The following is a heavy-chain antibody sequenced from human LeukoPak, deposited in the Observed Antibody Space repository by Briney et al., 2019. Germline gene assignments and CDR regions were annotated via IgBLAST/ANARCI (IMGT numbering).Heavy chain of an antibody. CDR1: GFTFSSYW. CDR3: ARSPRYNWNDVSAFDI. Sequence: GGSLRLSCAASGFTFSSYWMSWVRQAPGKGLEWVANIKQDGSEKYYVDSVKGRFTISRDNAKNSLYLQMNSLRGEDTAVYYCARSPRYNWNDVSAFDIWGQGTMVTVSS. V-gene: IGHV3-7*01. CDR2: IKQDGSEK. J-gene: IGHJ3*02. D-gene: IGHD1-1*01.